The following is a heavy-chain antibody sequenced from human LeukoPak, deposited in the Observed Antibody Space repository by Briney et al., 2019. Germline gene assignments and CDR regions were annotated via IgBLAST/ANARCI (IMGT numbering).Heavy chain of an antibody. Sequence: SETLSLTCAVYGGSFSGYYWSWIRQPPGKGLEWIGEINHSGSTSYNPSLKSRVTISVDTSKNQFSLKLSSVTAADTAVYYCASRYCSSTSCYRYYYGMDVWGQGTTVTVSS. CDR3: ASRYCSSTSCYRYYYGMDV. V-gene: IGHV4-34*01. J-gene: IGHJ6*02. CDR1: GGSFSGYY. CDR2: INHSGST. D-gene: IGHD2-2*01.